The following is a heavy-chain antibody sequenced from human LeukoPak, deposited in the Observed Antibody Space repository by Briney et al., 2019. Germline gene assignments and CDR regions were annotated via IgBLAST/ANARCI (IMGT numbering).Heavy chain of an antibody. CDR1: GGSISSCC. V-gene: IGHV4-59*01. Sequence: PSETLPLSCTVSGGSISSCCWSGIRQPPGKGLEWIGYIYYSGSTNYNPSLRSRVTISVDTSKNQLSLKLSSVTAADAAVYYCARIVPYNSGYVDRWGEGRLVTVSS. CDR2: IYYSGST. J-gene: IGHJ4*02. CDR3: ARIVPYNSGYVDR. D-gene: IGHD5-18*01.